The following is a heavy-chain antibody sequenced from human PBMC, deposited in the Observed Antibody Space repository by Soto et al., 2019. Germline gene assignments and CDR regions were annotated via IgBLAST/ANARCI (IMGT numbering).Heavy chain of an antibody. V-gene: IGHV3-30*03. D-gene: IGHD3-10*01. Sequence: PGGSLRLSCAASGLTFSSYGMHWVRQAPGKGLEWVASISHDAGKISHADSVKGRFTISRDNSNSTLYLQMSGLISEDTAVYYCSCRGGAFDSWGQGIQVTVSS. CDR2: ISHDAGKI. J-gene: IGHJ4*02. CDR3: SCRGGAFDS. CDR1: GLTFSSYG.